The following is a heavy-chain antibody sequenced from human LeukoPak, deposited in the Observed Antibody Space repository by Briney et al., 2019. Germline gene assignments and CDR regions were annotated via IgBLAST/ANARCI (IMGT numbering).Heavy chain of an antibody. D-gene: IGHD3-16*01. CDR3: TREGGVGP. V-gene: IGHV3-21*01. Sequence: PGVSLILSCVASRFIFGVYSMIWVLQAPGNGLDWVSTISGPSSDNYIDYADSVKGRFTISRDNAKKSVFLEMNGLRDDDTAVYYCTREGGVGPWGQGTLVSVSS. CDR2: ISGPSSDNYI. CDR1: RFIFGVYS. J-gene: IGHJ5*02.